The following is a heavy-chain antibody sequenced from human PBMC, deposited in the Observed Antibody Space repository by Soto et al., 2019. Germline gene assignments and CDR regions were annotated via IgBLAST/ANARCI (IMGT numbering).Heavy chain of an antibody. CDR1: GYNFSSYG. D-gene: IGHD3-10*01. J-gene: IGHJ6*02. Sequence: QVQLVQSVAEVKRAGASVKVSCKASGYNFSSYGLSWVRQAPGQGLEWMGWISDYNGNTHDAQKFQGRVIMTTDTSMRTAYMELRSPRSYDRDVYFCAREGYYSGSGTYSPPRYYGMDVWGQGTTVTVSS. CDR2: ISDYNGNT. CDR3: AREGYYSGSGTYSPPRYYGMDV. V-gene: IGHV1-18*01.